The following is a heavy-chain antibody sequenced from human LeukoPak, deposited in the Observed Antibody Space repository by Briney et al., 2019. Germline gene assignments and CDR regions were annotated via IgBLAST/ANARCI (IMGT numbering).Heavy chain of an antibody. CDR3: ARQGGDYYDSSGLPVD. V-gene: IGHV4-39*01. Sequence: SETLSLTCTVSGGSISSSSYYWGWIRQPPGTGLEWIGSIYYSGSTYYNPSLKSRVTISVDTSKNQFSLKLSSVTAADTAVYYCARQGGDYYDSSGLPVDWGQGTLVTVSS. CDR2: IYYSGST. D-gene: IGHD3-22*01. J-gene: IGHJ4*02. CDR1: GGSISSSSYY.